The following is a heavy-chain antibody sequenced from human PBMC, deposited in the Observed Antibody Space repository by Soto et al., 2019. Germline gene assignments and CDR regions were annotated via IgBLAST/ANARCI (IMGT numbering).Heavy chain of an antibody. Sequence: PGGSLRLSCAASGFTFDDYAMHWVRQAPGKGLEWVSGISWNSGSIGYADSVKGRFTISRDNAKNSLYLQMNSLRAEDTALYYCAREYYDFWSGYPTVGWGQGTLVTVSS. CDR1: GFTFDDYA. CDR3: AREYYDFWSGYPTVG. D-gene: IGHD3-3*01. J-gene: IGHJ4*02. CDR2: ISWNSGSI. V-gene: IGHV3-9*01.